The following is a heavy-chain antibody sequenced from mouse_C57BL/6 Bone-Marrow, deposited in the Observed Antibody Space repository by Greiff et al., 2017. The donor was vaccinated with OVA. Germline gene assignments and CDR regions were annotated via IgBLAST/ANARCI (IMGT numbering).Heavy chain of an antibody. CDR3: ARERAFFYYGSRRGYFDV. J-gene: IGHJ1*03. CDR2: ISYSGST. CDR1: GYSITSGYD. Sequence: EVKLVESGPGMVKPSQSLSLTCTVTGYSITSGYDWHWIRHFPGNKLEWMGYISYSGSTNYNPSLQSRISITHDTSKNHFFLKLNSVTTEDTATYYCARERAFFYYGSRRGYFDVWGTGTTVTVSS. D-gene: IGHD1-1*01. V-gene: IGHV3-1*01.